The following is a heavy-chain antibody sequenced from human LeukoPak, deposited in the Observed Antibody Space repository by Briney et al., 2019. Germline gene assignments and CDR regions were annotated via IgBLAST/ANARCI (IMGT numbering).Heavy chain of an antibody. D-gene: IGHD6-13*01. V-gene: IGHV1-8*01. CDR3: ARGPVSTHGMDV. Sequence: ASVKVSCKASGYTFTNYDINWVRQATGQGLEWMGWRNPNSGRTGFAQKFQGRFTMTADTSISTAYMELSSLTSDDTAVYYCARGPVSTHGMDVWGQGTTVTVSS. J-gene: IGHJ6*02. CDR2: RNPNSGRT. CDR1: GYTFTNYD.